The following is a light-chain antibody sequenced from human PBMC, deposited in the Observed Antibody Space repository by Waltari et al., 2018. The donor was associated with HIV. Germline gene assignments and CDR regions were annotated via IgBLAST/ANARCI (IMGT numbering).Light chain of an antibody. CDR2: SNN. J-gene: IGLJ1*01. CDR1: SSTIGSNT. Sequence: QSVLTQPPSASGTPGQRVAIPCSGSSSTIGSNTVNWYQQLPGTAPKLLIYSNNPRPSGVPDRFSGSKSGTSASLAISGLQSEDEADYYCAAWDDSLNGYLFGTGTKVTVL. V-gene: IGLV1-44*01. CDR3: AAWDDSLNGYL.